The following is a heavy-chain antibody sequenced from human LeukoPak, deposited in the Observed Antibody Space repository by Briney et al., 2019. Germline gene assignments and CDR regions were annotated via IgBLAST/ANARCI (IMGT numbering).Heavy chain of an antibody. CDR1: GVSISSYY. CDR3: ARANMVRGVIIGHYYFDY. J-gene: IGHJ4*02. V-gene: IGHV4-4*07. D-gene: IGHD3-10*01. CDR2: IYSSGNT. Sequence: SETLSLTCTVSGVSISSYYWTWIRQPAGKGLEWIGRIYSSGNTNYNPSLESRVTMSVDTSKNQFSLKLSSVTAADTAVYYCARANMVRGVIIGHYYFDYWGQGTLVTVSS.